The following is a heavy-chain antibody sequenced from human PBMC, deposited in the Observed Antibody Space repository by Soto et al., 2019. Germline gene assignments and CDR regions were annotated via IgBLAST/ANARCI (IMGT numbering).Heavy chain of an antibody. V-gene: IGHV1-69*13. CDR1: GGNFSSYA. CDR2: IIPIFGTA. D-gene: IGHD2-2*01. Sequence: SSVKVSCKASGGNFSSYAISWVRQTPGQGLEWMGGIIPIFGTANYAQKFQGRVTITADESTSTAYMELSSLRSEDTAVCYCARDQGVPAAPGRFDPWGQGTLVTVSS. J-gene: IGHJ5*02. CDR3: ARDQGVPAAPGRFDP.